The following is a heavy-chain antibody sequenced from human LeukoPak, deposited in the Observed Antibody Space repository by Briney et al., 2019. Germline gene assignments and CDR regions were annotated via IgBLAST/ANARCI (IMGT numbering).Heavy chain of an antibody. CDR3: ARVLRYFDWLYYFDY. Sequence: SETLSLTCAVYGGSFSGYYWSWIRQPPGKGLERIGEINHSGSTNYNPSLKSRVTISVGTSKNQFSLKLSSVTAADTAVYYCARVLRYFDWLYYFDYWGQGTLVTVSS. CDR1: GGSFSGYY. J-gene: IGHJ4*02. V-gene: IGHV4-34*01. D-gene: IGHD3-9*01. CDR2: INHSGST.